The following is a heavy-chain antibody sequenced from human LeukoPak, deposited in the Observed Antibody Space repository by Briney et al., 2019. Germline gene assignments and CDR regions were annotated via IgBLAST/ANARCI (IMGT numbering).Heavy chain of an antibody. CDR1: GYTFISHY. CDR2: INPGGGST. D-gene: IGHD6-19*01. CDR3: ASDGYSSGWYVLDY. J-gene: IGHJ4*02. V-gene: IGHV1-46*01. Sequence: ASVKVSCKASGYTFISHYMHWVRQAPGQGLEWMGIINPGGGSTSYAQKFQGRVTMTRDTSTSAVYMELSSLRSEDTAVYYCASDGYSSGWYVLDYWGQGTLVTVSS.